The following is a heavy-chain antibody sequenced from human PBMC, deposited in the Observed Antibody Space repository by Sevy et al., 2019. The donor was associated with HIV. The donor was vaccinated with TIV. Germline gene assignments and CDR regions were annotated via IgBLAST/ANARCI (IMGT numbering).Heavy chain of an antibody. CDR3: ARSENIAAAGWAGRNNYYFDY. CDR2: ISSSSSTI. Sequence: GGSLRLSCAASGFTFSSYSMNWVRQAPGKGLEWVSYISSSSSTIYYADSVKGRFTISRDNAKNSLYLKMNSLRDEDTAVYYCARSENIAAAGWAGRNNYYFDYWGQGTLVTVSS. J-gene: IGHJ4*02. V-gene: IGHV3-48*02. CDR1: GFTFSSYS. D-gene: IGHD6-13*01.